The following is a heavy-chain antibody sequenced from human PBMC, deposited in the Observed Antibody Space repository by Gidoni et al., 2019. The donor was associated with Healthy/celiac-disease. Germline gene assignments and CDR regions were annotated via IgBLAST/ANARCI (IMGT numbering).Heavy chain of an antibody. V-gene: IGHV3-7*03. CDR1: GFTFSSYW. CDR3: ARCLGRWLPHDY. CDR2: IKKDGSEK. J-gene: IGHJ4*02. D-gene: IGHD5-12*01. Sequence: EVQLVESGGGLVQPGGSLRLSCAASGFTFSSYWMSCVRQAPGKGLEWVANIKKDGSEKYYVDSVKGRFTISRDNAKNSLYLQMNSLRAEDTAVYYCARCLGRWLPHDYWGQGTLVTVSS.